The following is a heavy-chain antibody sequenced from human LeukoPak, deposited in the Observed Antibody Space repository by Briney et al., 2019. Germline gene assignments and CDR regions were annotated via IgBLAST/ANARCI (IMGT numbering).Heavy chain of an antibody. V-gene: IGHV4-34*01. CDR1: GGSFSGYY. J-gene: IGHJ6*02. CDR2: INHSGSN. D-gene: IGHD3-10*01. CDR3: ARGRWGMVRGVPPYYYSCGMDV. Sequence: SETLSLTCAVYGGSFSGYYWRWIRHPPGKGLEWSGEINHSGSNNYNPSLKSRVTISVDTSKYQFSLKLSSVTAADTAVYYCARGRWGMVRGVPPYYYSCGMDVWGQGTTVTVSS.